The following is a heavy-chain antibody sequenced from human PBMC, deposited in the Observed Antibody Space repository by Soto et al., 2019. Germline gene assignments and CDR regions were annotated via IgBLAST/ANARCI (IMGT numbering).Heavy chain of an antibody. CDR1: GGSFSGYY. D-gene: IGHD3-22*01. V-gene: IGHV4-34*01. CDR2: INHSGST. Sequence: SETLSLTCAVYGGSFSGYYWNWIRQPPGKGLEWIGEINHSGSTNYNPSLKSRVTISVDTSKNQFSLKLSSVTAADTAVYYCARSVGDYYDSSGYYSTDYWGQGTRVT. J-gene: IGHJ4*02. CDR3: ARSVGDYYDSSGYYSTDY.